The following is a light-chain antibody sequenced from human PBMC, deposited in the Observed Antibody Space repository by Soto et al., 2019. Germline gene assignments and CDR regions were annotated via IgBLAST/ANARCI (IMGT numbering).Light chain of an antibody. V-gene: IGKV1-5*03. Sequence: DIQMTQSPSTLSASVGDRVIITCRASQSLSSWLAWYQQKPGKAPKRLIYKASTLESGAPSRFSGSGSGTEFTLTISSLQPDDFATYYCQEYERFPLTFGGGTKVEIK. CDR1: QSLSSW. J-gene: IGKJ4*01. CDR3: QEYERFPLT. CDR2: KAS.